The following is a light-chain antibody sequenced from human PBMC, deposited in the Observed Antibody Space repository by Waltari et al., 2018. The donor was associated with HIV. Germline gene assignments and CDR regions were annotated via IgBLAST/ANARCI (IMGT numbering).Light chain of an antibody. Sequence: ELVMPQSQATLSVSPGERAILSCRASQSVIRNLAWYQQKPGQAPRLLIYGSSTRAPGIPARFSGSGSGTEFTLTISGLQSEDSAVYCCQQYNNWYTFGQGTKVEIK. V-gene: IGKV3-15*01. CDR2: GSS. J-gene: IGKJ2*01. CDR3: QQYNNWYT. CDR1: QSVIRN.